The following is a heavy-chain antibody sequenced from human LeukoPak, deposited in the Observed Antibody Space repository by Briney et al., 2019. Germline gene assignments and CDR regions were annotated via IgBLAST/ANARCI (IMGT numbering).Heavy chain of an antibody. J-gene: IGHJ4*02. CDR2: IHTSGTM. V-gene: IGHV4-61*09. D-gene: IGHD4-11*01. CDR1: GGSVSTGSYY. CDR3: AKKAPDYLTKGALDS. Sequence: SQTLSLTCTVSGGSVSTGSYYWSWIRQPAGRGLEWIGHIHTSGTMNYNASLKSRVRISVETSKNQFSLKLSSVTAADTAVYYCAKKAPDYLTKGALDSWGQGTLVTVSS.